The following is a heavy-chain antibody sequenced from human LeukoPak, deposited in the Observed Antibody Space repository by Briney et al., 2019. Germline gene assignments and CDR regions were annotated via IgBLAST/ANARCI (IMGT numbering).Heavy chain of an antibody. J-gene: IGHJ4*02. Sequence: GGSLRLSCAASGFTFGRFAMHWVRQAPGKGLEWVAVISYDGSNKYYADSVKGRFTISRDNSKNTLYLQMNSLRAEDTAVYYCAKSTGVSVRFDYWGQGTLVTVSS. CDR1: GFTFGRFA. CDR3: AKSTGVSVRFDY. V-gene: IGHV3-30-3*02. CDR2: ISYDGSNK. D-gene: IGHD1-14*01.